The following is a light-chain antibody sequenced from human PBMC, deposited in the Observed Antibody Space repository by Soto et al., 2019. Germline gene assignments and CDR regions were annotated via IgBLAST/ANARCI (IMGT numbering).Light chain of an antibody. CDR2: GAS. Sequence: EIVLTQSPGTLSLSPGERVTLSCRASQSVSSNYLAWYQQKPGQAPRLLIYGASSRATGIPDRFSGSGSGTDFTLTISRLEPEDLAVYYCQQYGGSPRTFGQGTKVEIK. CDR1: QSVSSNY. V-gene: IGKV3-20*01. J-gene: IGKJ1*01. CDR3: QQYGGSPRT.